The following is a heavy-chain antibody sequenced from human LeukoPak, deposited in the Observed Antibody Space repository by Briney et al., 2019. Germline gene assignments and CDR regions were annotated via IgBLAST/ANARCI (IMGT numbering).Heavy chain of an antibody. Sequence: GESLKISCKGSGYSFTSYWIGWVRQMPGKGLEWMGIIYPGDSDTRYSPSFQGQVTISADKSISTAYPQWSSLKASDTAMYYCARTIVVVPAAIRGRGNWSDPWGQGTLVTVSS. CDR1: GYSFTSYW. J-gene: IGHJ5*02. CDR3: ARTIVVVPAAIRGRGNWSDP. D-gene: IGHD2-2*02. V-gene: IGHV5-51*01. CDR2: IYPGDSDT.